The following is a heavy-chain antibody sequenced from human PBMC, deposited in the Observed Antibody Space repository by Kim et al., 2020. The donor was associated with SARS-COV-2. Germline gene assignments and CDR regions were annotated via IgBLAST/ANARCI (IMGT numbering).Heavy chain of an antibody. J-gene: IGHJ4*02. CDR3: VRALGGGRYEF. Sequence: GGSLRLSCAASGFTFTTYWMHWVRQVPGKGPVWVSHINADGSTTDYADSVKGRFTISRDNAKNTLYLQRNSLRAVDTAVYYCVRALGGGRYEFWGQGTLVTV. D-gene: IGHD3-16*01. V-gene: IGHV3-74*01. CDR2: INADGSTT. CDR1: GFTFTTYW.